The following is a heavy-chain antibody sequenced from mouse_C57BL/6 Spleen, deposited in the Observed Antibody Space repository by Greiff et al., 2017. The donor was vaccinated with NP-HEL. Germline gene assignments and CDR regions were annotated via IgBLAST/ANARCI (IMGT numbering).Heavy chain of an antibody. CDR3: ARSGDYGGYYAMDY. CDR1: GYTFTSYG. D-gene: IGHD2-4*01. Sequence: VQLQQSGAELARPGASVKLSCKASGYTFTSYGISWVKQRTGQGLEWIGEIYPRSGNTYYNEKFKGKATLTADKSSSTAYMELRSLTSEDSAVYFCARSGDYGGYYAMDYWGQGTSVTVSS. V-gene: IGHV1-81*01. CDR2: IYPRSGNT. J-gene: IGHJ4*01.